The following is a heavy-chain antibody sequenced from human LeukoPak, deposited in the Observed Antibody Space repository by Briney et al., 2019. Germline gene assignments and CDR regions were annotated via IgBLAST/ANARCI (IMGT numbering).Heavy chain of an antibody. D-gene: IGHD2-21*01. Sequence: ASVKVSCKTSGYLFTGFYIHWVRQVPGQGLEWMGWMNPNNGGTKSAPKFQGRVAMTRVTSINTAYMEVTGLTPADTAIYYCAKRGGALSDWGQGTPVTVTS. CDR1: GYLFTGFY. CDR2: MNPNNGGT. V-gene: IGHV1-2*02. J-gene: IGHJ4*02. CDR3: AKRGGALSD.